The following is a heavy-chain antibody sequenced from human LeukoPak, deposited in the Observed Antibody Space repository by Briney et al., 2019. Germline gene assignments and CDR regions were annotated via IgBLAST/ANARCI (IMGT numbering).Heavy chain of an antibody. Sequence: GGSLRLSCAASGFTFDDYGMSWVRQAPGKGLVWVSRINSDGSITNYADSVKGRFTISRDNAKNTLYLQMSSLRAEDTAVYYCAKIDAYWGQGTLVTVSS. CDR3: AKIDAY. CDR1: GFTFDDYG. J-gene: IGHJ4*02. CDR2: INSDGSIT. V-gene: IGHV3-74*01.